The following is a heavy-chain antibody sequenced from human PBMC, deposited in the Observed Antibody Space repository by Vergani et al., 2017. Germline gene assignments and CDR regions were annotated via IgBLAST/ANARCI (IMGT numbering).Heavy chain of an antibody. J-gene: IGHJ4*02. D-gene: IGHD1-1*01. V-gene: IGHV5-51*01. CDR1: EYSFGIYW. Sequence: EVELVQSGPEMRKPGESLKISCKGSEYSFGIYWIGWVRQMPGKGLEWMGIIYPADSDTRYSQSFQGQVTISADKSISTAFLQWDSLKASDTALYYCARHTTYTDSWGQGTLVTVSS. CDR3: ARHTTYTDS. CDR2: IYPADSDT.